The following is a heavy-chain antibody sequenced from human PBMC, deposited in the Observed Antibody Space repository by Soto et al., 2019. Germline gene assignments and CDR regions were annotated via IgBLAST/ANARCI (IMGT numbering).Heavy chain of an antibody. CDR3: ARHSPPFLYGSGPWDV. D-gene: IGHD3-10*01. CDR2: IIPIFGTA. J-gene: IGHJ6*02. CDR1: GGTFSSYA. V-gene: IGHV1-69*13. Sequence: ASVKVSCKASGGTFSSYAISWVRQAPGQGLEWMGGIIPIFGTANYAQKFQGRVTITADESTSTAYMELSSLRSEDTAVYYCARHSPPFLYGSGPWDVWGQGTTVTVS.